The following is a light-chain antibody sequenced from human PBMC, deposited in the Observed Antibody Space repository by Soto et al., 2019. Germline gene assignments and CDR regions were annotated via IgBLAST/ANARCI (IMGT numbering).Light chain of an antibody. CDR1: QGISSW. V-gene: IGKV1-12*01. J-gene: IGKJ4*01. CDR2: AES. CDR3: PQANSFPPAHT. Sequence: DIQMTQSPSSVSASVGDRVTIACLASQGISSWLAWYQEKPGKAPKPLIYAESSLHRGVPSRFSGSGAGTDFTLTISIRQPEDFATNYCPQANSFPPAHTFDGGTKVDIK.